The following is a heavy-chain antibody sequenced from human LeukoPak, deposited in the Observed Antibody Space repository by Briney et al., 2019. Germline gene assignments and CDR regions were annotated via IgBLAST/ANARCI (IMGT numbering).Heavy chain of an antibody. CDR1: GFTFRTYA. CDR3: AKDRAVIAMRGDYFDY. V-gene: IGHV3-23*01. D-gene: IGHD2-21*01. CDR2: ISGSGGST. J-gene: IGHJ4*02. Sequence: PGGSLRLSCAASGFTFRTYAMSWVRQAPGKGLEWVSAISGSGGSTYYADSVKGRFTISRDNSKNTLYLQMNSLRAEDTAVYYCAKDRAVIAMRGDYFDYWGQGTLVTVSS.